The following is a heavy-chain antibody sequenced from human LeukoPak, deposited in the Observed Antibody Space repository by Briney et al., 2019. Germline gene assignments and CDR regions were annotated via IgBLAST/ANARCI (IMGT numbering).Heavy chain of an antibody. CDR1: GYTFTSYG. Sequence: ASVKVSCKASGYTFTSYGISWVRQAPGQGLEWMGWISAYNGNTNYAQKLQGRVTMTTDTSTSTAYMELRSLRSDDTAVYYCARGRCSGYGGDGLLDYWGQGTLVTVSS. D-gene: IGHD5-12*01. CDR3: ARGRCSGYGGDGLLDY. V-gene: IGHV1-18*01. CDR2: ISAYNGNT. J-gene: IGHJ4*02.